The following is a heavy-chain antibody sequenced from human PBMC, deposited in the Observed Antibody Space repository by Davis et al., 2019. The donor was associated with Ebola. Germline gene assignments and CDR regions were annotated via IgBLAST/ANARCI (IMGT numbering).Heavy chain of an antibody. D-gene: IGHD6-19*01. J-gene: IGHJ4*02. V-gene: IGHV1-3*01. Sequence: KFQDRVTITRDTSASTAYMELSSLRSEDTAVYYCATDPSSGRLSLFDYWGQGTLVTVSS. CDR3: ATDPSSGRLSLFDY.